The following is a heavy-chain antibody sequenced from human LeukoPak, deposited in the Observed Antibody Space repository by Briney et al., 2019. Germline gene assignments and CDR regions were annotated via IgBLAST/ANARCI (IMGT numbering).Heavy chain of an antibody. D-gene: IGHD3-16*01. V-gene: IGHV4-59*01. CDR3: ARDASGLDWFDP. CDR2: IYYSGST. J-gene: IGHJ5*02. CDR1: GGSISSYY. Sequence: SETLSLTCTVSGGSISSYYWSWIRQPPGKGLEWIGYIYYSGSTNYNPSLKSRVTISVDTSKNQFSPKLSSVTAADTAVYYCARDASGLDWFDPWGQGTLVTVSS.